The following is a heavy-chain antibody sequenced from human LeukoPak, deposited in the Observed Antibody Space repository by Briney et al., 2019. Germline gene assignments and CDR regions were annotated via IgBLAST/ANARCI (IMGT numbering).Heavy chain of an antibody. J-gene: IGHJ5*02. CDR3: ARNPGGDIVVVPAAILFGWFDP. V-gene: IGHV1-69*13. CDR1: GGTFSSYA. D-gene: IGHD2-2*01. Sequence: SVKVSCKASGGTFSSYAISWVRHDPGQGLEWMGGIIPIFGTANYAQKFQGRVTITADESTSTAYMELSSLRSEDTAVYYCARNPGGDIVVVPAAILFGWFDPWGQGTLVTVSS. CDR2: IIPIFGTA.